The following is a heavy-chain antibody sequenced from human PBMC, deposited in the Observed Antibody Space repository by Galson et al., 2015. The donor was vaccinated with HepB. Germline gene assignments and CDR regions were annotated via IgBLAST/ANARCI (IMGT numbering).Heavy chain of an antibody. V-gene: IGHV1-69*13. Sequence: SVKVSCKASGGTFSSYAISWVRQAPGQGLEWMGGIIPIFGTANYAQKFQGRVTITADESTSTAYMELSSLRAEDTAVYYCARDPLGFGPFEGAFDIWGQGTMVTVSS. CDR2: IIPIFGTA. CDR1: GGTFSSYA. J-gene: IGHJ3*02. D-gene: IGHD3-10*01. CDR3: ARDPLGFGPFEGAFDI.